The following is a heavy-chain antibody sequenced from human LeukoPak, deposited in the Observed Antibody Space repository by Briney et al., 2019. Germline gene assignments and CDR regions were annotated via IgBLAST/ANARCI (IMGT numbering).Heavy chain of an antibody. CDR1: GFMFSTYG. CDR3: AKDGLAGRFDSSVPGIYDGLDV. J-gene: IGHJ6*02. CDR2: ISYDGQNK. D-gene: IGHD6-19*01. Sequence: GGSLRLSCAASGFMFSTYGMPWVRQAPGKGLEWVAVISYDGQNKYYGDSVRGRFTIARDNSKNTLHLQMNSLRREDTAMYYCAKDGLAGRFDSSVPGIYDGLDVWGQGTTVTVSS. V-gene: IGHV3-30*18.